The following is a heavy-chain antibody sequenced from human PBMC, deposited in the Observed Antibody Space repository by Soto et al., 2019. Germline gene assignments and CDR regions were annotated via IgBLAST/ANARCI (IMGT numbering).Heavy chain of an antibody. Sequence: GESLKISCKGSGYSFSNYWITWVRQMPGKGLEWMGRVDPSDSYTKYSPSFQGHVTISTDKSISTAYLQWSSLKASDTAMYYCARRRLDYYDSSGYYPVGWFDPWGQGTLVTV. V-gene: IGHV5-10-1*01. CDR2: VDPSDSYT. CDR1: GYSFSNYW. D-gene: IGHD3-22*01. J-gene: IGHJ5*02. CDR3: ARRRLDYYDSSGYYPVGWFDP.